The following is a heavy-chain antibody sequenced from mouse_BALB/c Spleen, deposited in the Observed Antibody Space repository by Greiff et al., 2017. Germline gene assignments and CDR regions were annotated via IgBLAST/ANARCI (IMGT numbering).Heavy chain of an antibody. CDR2: INPSTGYT. CDR3: ARLPSGYAMDY. V-gene: IGHV1-7*01. D-gene: IGHD3-1*01. CDR1: GYTFTSYW. J-gene: IGHJ4*01. Sequence: VQLQQPGAELAKPGASVKMSCKASGYTFTSYWMHWVKQRPGQGLEWIGYINPSTGYTEYNQKFKDKATLTADKSSSTAYMQLSSLTSEDSAVYYCARLPSGYAMDYWGQGTSVTVSS.